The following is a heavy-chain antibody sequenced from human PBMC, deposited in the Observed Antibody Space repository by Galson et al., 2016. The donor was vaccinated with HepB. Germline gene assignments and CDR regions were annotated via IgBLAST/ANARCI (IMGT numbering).Heavy chain of an antibody. CDR2: LSGSGGST. CDR1: GFTFSSHA. D-gene: IGHD6-19*01. V-gene: IGHV3-23*01. Sequence: SLRLSCAASGFTFSSHAMSWVRQAPGRGLEWVSCLSGSGGSTYYADSVKGRFTISRDNSKNTLYLQMNSLRAEDTGIYYCARDPLWYTSGWYDFWGQGTLVTVSS. CDR3: ARDPLWYTSGWYDF. J-gene: IGHJ5*01.